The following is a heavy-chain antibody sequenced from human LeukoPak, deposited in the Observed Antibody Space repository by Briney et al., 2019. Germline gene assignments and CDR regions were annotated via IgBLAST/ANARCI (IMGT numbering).Heavy chain of an antibody. Sequence: ASVKVSCKASGYTFTSYYMHWVRQAPGQGLEWMGIINPSGGSTSYAQKFQGRVTMTRDTSTSTVYMELSSLRSEDTAVYYCARGIRYCSSTSCYSDRDFNYYYYYMDVWGKGTTVTISS. CDR2: INPSGGST. V-gene: IGHV1-46*01. CDR1: GYTFTSYY. CDR3: ARGIRYCSSTSCYSDRDFNYYYYYMDV. D-gene: IGHD2-2*01. J-gene: IGHJ6*03.